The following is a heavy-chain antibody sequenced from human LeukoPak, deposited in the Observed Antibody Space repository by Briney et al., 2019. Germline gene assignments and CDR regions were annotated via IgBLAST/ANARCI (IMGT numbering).Heavy chain of an antibody. V-gene: IGHV3-23*01. CDR2: IGGTNGRT. CDR1: GFTISSYA. CDR3: AKHYYDSSGTPRYFDY. Sequence: PGGSLRLSCAASGFTISSYAMSWVRQAPGKGLEWVSAIGGTNGRTYYADSVKGRFTISRDNSKNTLYLQMNSLRDEDTAVYYCAKHYYDSSGTPRYFDYWGQGTLVTVSS. D-gene: IGHD3-22*01. J-gene: IGHJ4*02.